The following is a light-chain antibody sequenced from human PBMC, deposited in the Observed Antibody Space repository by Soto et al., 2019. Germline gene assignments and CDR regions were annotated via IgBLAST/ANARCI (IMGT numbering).Light chain of an antibody. CDR2: EVS. J-gene: IGLJ1*01. CDR1: SSDVGSYNR. V-gene: IGLV2-18*02. CDR3: NAYTGGSTDV. Sequence: QSALTQPPSVSGSPGQSVAISCTGTSSDVGSYNRVSWYQQPPGAAPKLMMYEVSNRPSGFPDRFSGSKSGNTASLTISVRQAEDEDDYYCNAYTGGSTDVFGTGTTLTVL.